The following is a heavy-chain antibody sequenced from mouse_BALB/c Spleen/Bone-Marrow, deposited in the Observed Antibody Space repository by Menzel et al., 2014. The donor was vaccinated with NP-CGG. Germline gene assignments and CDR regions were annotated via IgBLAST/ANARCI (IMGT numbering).Heavy chain of an antibody. CDR2: IYPYNGGT. CDR3: AREGGYYDAMDF. CDR1: GYTFTDYN. J-gene: IGHJ4*01. V-gene: IGHV1S29*02. D-gene: IGHD2-2*01. Sequence: EVQLQQSGPELVKPGASVKISCKASGYTFTDYNMHWVKQSHGKSLEWIGYIYPYNGGTGYNQKFKSKATLTVDTSSSTAYMELRSLTFEDSAVYYCAREGGYYDAMDFWGQGTSVTVSS.